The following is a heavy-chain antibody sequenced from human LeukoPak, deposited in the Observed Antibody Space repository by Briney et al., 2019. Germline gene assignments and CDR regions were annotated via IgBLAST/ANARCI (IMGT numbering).Heavy chain of an antibody. V-gene: IGHV3-23*01. J-gene: IGHJ4*02. D-gene: IGHD3-3*01. CDR1: GFTFSSYA. Sequence: GGSLRLSCAASGFTFSSYAMSWVRQAPGKGLEWVSTISSTGGNTHYAGSVVGRFTISRDNSKNTLYLQMNSLRAEDTAIYYCASGPPFLKYFEYWGQGTLVTVSS. CDR3: ASGPPFLKYFEY. CDR2: ISSTGGNT.